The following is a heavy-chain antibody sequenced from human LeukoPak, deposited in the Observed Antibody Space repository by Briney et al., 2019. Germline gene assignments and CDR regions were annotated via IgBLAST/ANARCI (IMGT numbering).Heavy chain of an antibody. J-gene: IGHJ6*03. CDR1: GGSISSYY. CDR3: ARDAVGYYYMDV. V-gene: IGHV4-59*01. CDR2: IHYSGST. Sequence: SETLSLTCTVSGGSISSYYWSWIRQPPGKGLEWIGYIHYSGSTNYNPSLKSRVTISVDTSKNQFSLKLSSVTAADTAVYYCARDAVGYYYMDVWGKGTTVTVSS. D-gene: IGHD4-23*01.